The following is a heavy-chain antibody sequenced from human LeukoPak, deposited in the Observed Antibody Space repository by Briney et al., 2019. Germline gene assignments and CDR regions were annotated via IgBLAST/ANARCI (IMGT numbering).Heavy chain of an antibody. CDR2: INTNTGNP. CDR3: AREERAIQLWYYFDY. V-gene: IGHV7-4-1*02. CDR1: GYTFTSYA. J-gene: IGHJ4*02. Sequence: ASVKVSCKASGYTFTSYAMNWVRQAPGQGLEWMGWINTNTGNPTYAQGFTGRFVFSLDTSVSTAYLQISSLKAGDTAVYHCAREERAIQLWYYFDYWGQGTLVTVSS. D-gene: IGHD5-18*01.